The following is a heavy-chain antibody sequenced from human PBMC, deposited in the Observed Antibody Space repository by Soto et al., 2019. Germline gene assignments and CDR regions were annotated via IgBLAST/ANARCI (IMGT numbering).Heavy chain of an antibody. CDR3: AREVSWIGGFDY. J-gene: IGHJ4*02. CDR1: GGSISSVNHY. Sequence: QVQLEQSGPGLVKPSQTLSLTCKISGGSISSVNHYWSWIRQSPGEGLEWIGYIFDSGTTHYNPSLKGRFTISGDTSQSQFSLTIHSVTVADTAVYYCAREVSWIGGFDYWGQGTLVTVSS. D-gene: IGHD2-15*01. V-gene: IGHV4-31*02. CDR2: IFDSGTT.